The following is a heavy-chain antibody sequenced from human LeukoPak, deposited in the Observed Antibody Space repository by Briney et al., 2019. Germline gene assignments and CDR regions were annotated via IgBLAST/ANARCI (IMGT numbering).Heavy chain of an antibody. CDR1: GYTFTGYY. V-gene: IGHV1-2*02. J-gene: IGHJ6*03. D-gene: IGHD2-15*01. CDR2: INPNNGGT. Sequence: GASVKVSCKASGYTFTGYYIHWVRQAPGQGLELMGWINPNNGGTNYAQKFQGRVTMTRDTSISTAYVELSRLRSDDTAVYYCARSSRPCSGGSCYLYSYYYHNMDAWGKGTTVTISS. CDR3: ARSSRPCSGGSCYLYSYYYHNMDA.